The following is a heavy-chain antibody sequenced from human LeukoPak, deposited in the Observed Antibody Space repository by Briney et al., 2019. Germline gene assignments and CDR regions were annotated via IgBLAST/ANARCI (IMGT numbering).Heavy chain of an antibody. J-gene: IGHJ4*02. CDR3: AKDSNYDSWNAYSPYYFDS. Sequence: PGGSLRLSCAASGFTLNDYGMHWVRQAPGKGLEWVAFVRYDGSSNYYTNSVKGRFTISRDNSKNMLYLQLNSLRAEDTAVYYCAKDSNYDSWNAYSPYYFDSWGQGTLVTVSS. CDR2: VRYDGSSN. CDR1: GFTLNDYG. V-gene: IGHV3-30*02. D-gene: IGHD3-3*01.